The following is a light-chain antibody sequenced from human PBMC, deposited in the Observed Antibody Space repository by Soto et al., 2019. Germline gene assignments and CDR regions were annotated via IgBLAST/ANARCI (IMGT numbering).Light chain of an antibody. CDR2: AAS. Sequence: DIQMTQSPSSLSASVGDRITITCRASQDIAIYLAWYQQKPGEAPKLLIYAASTLYVGVPSRFSGSGSGTDFALTISSLQAEDFATYYCQQLSMYPSTFGGGTKVDIK. CDR1: QDIAIY. J-gene: IGKJ4*01. V-gene: IGKV1-9*01. CDR3: QQLSMYPST.